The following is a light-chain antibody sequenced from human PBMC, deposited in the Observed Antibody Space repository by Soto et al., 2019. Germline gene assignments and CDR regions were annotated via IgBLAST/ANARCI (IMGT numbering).Light chain of an antibody. V-gene: IGKV3-15*01. CDR2: GAS. CDR1: QSISSD. Sequence: EVVMTQSKATLSVSPGERATLSCRASQSISSDLAWYQQKPGQAPRLLIYGASNRATDIPGRFSGSGSGTEFTLTISSLQSEDFAVYYCQQYDNWPITFGQGTRLEIK. J-gene: IGKJ5*01. CDR3: QQYDNWPIT.